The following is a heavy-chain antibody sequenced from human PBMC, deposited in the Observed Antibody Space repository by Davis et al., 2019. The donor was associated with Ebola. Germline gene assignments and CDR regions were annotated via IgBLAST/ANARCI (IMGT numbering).Heavy chain of an antibody. V-gene: IGHV3-30-3*01. CDR3: STDGCISTSCQNGDFDY. CDR1: GFTFSSYA. D-gene: IGHD2-2*01. Sequence: SLNISCAASGFTFSSYAMHWVRQAPGKGLEWVAVISYDGSNKYYADSVKGRFTISRDNAKNSLYLQMNSLTTEDTAVYYCSTDGCISTSCQNGDFDYWGQGTLVTVSS. CDR2: ISYDGSNK. J-gene: IGHJ4*02.